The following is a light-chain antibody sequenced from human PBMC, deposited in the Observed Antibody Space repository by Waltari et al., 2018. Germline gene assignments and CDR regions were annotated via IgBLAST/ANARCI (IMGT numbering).Light chain of an antibody. CDR2: DDN. J-gene: IGLJ3*02. Sequence: QSALTQPASVSGSPGPSLAMPCPGTSSDVGNYNLVSWYQQYPGKAPKVMIYDDNRRPSGVSDRFSGSKSGNTASLTISGVQAEDEADYYCCSYAGSYTWVFGGGTKLTVL. V-gene: IGLV2-23*01. CDR3: CSYAGSYTWV. CDR1: SSDVGNYNL.